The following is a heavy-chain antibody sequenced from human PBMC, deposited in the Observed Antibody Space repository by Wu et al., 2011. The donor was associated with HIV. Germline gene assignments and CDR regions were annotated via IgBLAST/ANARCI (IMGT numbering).Heavy chain of an antibody. CDR1: GGTFSSYV. J-gene: IGHJ4*02. CDR2: IIPIFGTA. CDR3: ARDLGGDEDY. V-gene: IGHV1-69*14. Sequence: QVQLVQSGAEVKKPGSSVMVSCKASGGTFSSYVISWVRQAPGQGLEWMGRIIPIFGTAKYVQKFQGRVTITADKSTSTAYMELSSLTSEDTAVYYCARDLGGDEDYWGQGTLVTVSS. D-gene: IGHD2-21*01.